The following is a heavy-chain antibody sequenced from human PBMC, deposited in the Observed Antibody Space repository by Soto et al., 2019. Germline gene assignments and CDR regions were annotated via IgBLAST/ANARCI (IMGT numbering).Heavy chain of an antibody. CDR1: GFTFSSYG. V-gene: IGHV3-30*18. Sequence: QVQLVESGGGGVQPGRSLRLSWAASGFTFSSYGWHWVRQPPGKGLGWVAVISYEGSNEYYADSGKGRFTISRDNSKNTLSLQMNSLRAEDTAVYYCAKDVKSIAAPGIGFDYWGQGTLVTVSS. CDR2: ISYEGSNE. D-gene: IGHD6-6*01. CDR3: AKDVKSIAAPGIGFDY. J-gene: IGHJ4*02.